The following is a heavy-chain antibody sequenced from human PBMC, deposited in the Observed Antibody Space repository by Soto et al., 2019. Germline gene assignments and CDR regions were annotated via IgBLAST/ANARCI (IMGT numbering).Heavy chain of an antibody. CDR2: IRSKAYGGTT. CDR3: TRDYNDFWSGHFDY. CDR1: GFTFGDYA. D-gene: IGHD3-3*01. J-gene: IGHJ4*02. V-gene: IGHV3-49*03. Sequence: PGGSLRLSCTASGFTFGDYAMSWFRQAPGKGLEWVGFIRSKAYGGTTEYAASVKGRFTISRDDSKSIAYLQMNSLKTEDTAVYYCTRDYNDFWSGHFDYWGQGALVTVSS.